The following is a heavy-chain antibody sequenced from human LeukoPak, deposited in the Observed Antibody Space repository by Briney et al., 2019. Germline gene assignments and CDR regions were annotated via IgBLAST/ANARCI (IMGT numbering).Heavy chain of an antibody. J-gene: IGHJ5*02. D-gene: IGHD4-17*01. CDR2: ISSSSSYI. CDR3: AREDYGDYGWFDP. Sequence: GGSLRLSCAASGFTFSSYSMNWVRQAPGKGLEWVSSISSSSSYIYYADSVKGRFTVSRDNAKNSLYLQMNSLRAEDTAVYYCAREDYGDYGWFDPWGQGTLVTVSS. V-gene: IGHV3-21*01. CDR1: GFTFSSYS.